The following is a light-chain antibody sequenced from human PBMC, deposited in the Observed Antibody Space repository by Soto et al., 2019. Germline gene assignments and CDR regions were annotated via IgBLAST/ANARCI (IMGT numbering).Light chain of an antibody. CDR3: QQRSNWPPTWT. CDR1: QSVSSY. CDR2: DAS. J-gene: IGKJ1*01. V-gene: IGKV3-11*01. Sequence: EIVLTQSPATLSLSPGERATLSCRASQSVSSYLAWYQQKPGQAPRLLIYDASNRATGIPARFSGSGSGTDSTLTISSLEHEDFAVYYCQQRSNWPPTWTFGQGTKLEIK.